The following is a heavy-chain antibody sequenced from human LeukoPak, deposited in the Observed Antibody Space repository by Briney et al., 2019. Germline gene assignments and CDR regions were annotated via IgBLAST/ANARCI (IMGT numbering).Heavy chain of an antibody. Sequence: ASVKVSCKSSGYTFSDYYMHWVRQAPGQGLGWMGWINPDTGDTNFAQRFQGRVTMTRDTSINTAYMELSSLTSDDTAVYYCAFLARTGARDWGQGTLVTVSS. CDR3: AFLARTGARD. D-gene: IGHD5-12*01. CDR2: INPDTGDT. CDR1: GYTFSDYY. V-gene: IGHV1-2*02. J-gene: IGHJ4*02.